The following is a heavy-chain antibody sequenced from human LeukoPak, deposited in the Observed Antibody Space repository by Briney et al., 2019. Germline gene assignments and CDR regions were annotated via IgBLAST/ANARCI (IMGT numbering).Heavy chain of an antibody. V-gene: IGHV4-59*11. D-gene: IGHD3-3*01. CDR2: IYYSGST. CDR3: ARENLNYDFWRGAGAFDI. J-gene: IGHJ3*02. Sequence: NPSETLSLTCTVSGGSISSHYWSWIRQPPGKGLEWIGYIYYSGSTNYNPSLKSRVTISVDTSKNQFSLKLSSVTAADTAVYYCARENLNYDFWRGAGAFDIWGQGTMVTVSS. CDR1: GGSISSHY.